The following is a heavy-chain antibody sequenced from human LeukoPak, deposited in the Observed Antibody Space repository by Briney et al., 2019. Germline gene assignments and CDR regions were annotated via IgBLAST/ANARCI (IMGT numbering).Heavy chain of an antibody. CDR2: IKQDGSEK. J-gene: IGHJ4*02. CDR1: GFTFSSYW. D-gene: IGHD5-18*01. Sequence: GGSLRLSCAASGFTFSSYWLIWLRPAPGKGLEWVANIKQDGSEKYYVDSVKGRFTISRDNAKNSLYLQMNSLRAEDTAVYYCARCGYSYGSSDYWGQGTLVTVSS. V-gene: IGHV3-7*01. CDR3: ARCGYSYGSSDY.